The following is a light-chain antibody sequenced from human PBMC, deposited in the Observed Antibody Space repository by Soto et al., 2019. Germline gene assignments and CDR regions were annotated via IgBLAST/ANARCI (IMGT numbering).Light chain of an antibody. Sequence: IQMTQSPSSLSASVGYRVTITCRASQGIIDYLAWYQQKPGRVPKVLIYAASTLQSGVPSRFSGSGSGTDFTLTISSLQPEDVATYYCQKYNSAPLTFGGGTKVDI. CDR2: AAS. CDR1: QGIIDY. V-gene: IGKV1-27*01. J-gene: IGKJ4*01. CDR3: QKYNSAPLT.